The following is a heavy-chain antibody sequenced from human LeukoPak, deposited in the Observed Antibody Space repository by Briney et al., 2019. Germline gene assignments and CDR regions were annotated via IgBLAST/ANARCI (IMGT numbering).Heavy chain of an antibody. CDR3: VRDGGTDWYDP. J-gene: IGHJ5*02. CDR2: IKQDGSEK. Sequence: GGSLRLSCAASGFSVSDYWMTWVRQAPGKGLEWVADIKQDGSEKTYVDSVKGRFTISRDNAKNSLYLQMNSLRVEDTAMYYCVRDGGTDWYDPWGQGTLVTVFS. V-gene: IGHV3-7*01. D-gene: IGHD3-16*01. CDR1: GFSVSDYW.